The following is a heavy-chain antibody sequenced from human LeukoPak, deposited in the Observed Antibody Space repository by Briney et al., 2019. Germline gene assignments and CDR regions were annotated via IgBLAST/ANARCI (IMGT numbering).Heavy chain of an antibody. CDR1: GFTFSHYD. Sequence: GGSLRLSCAASGFTFSHYDMHWVRQAPGKGLEWVAFIRFDRSDTYYTESVKGQFTVSRDNSKDALHLQMNSLRAEDTAVYFCARALSVGSGWFYFDYGGQGTLVTVSS. CDR3: ARALSVGSGWFYFDY. D-gene: IGHD6-19*01. J-gene: IGHJ4*02. CDR2: IRFDRSDT. V-gene: IGHV3-30*02.